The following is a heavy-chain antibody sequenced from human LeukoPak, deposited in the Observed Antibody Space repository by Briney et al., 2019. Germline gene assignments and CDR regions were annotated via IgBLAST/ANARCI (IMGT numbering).Heavy chain of an antibody. CDR1: GGTFSSYA. Sequence: SVKVSCKASGGTFSSYASSWVRQAPGQGLEWMGRNIPILGIANYAQKFQGRVTITADKSTSTAYMELSSLRSEDTAVYYCARERRYISGWPYDAFDIWGQGTMVTVSS. CDR3: ARERRYISGWPYDAFDI. D-gene: IGHD6-19*01. V-gene: IGHV1-69*04. CDR2: NIPILGIA. J-gene: IGHJ3*02.